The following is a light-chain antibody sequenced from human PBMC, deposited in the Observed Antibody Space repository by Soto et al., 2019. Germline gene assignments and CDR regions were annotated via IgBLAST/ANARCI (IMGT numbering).Light chain of an antibody. CDR3: CSYAGTYTPVV. Sequence: QSALTQPRSVSGSPGQPVTISCSGTSSDLGGYNYVSWYQQHPGQAPKLMIYDVTKRPSGVPDRFSASKSGNTASLTISGLQAEDEADYYCCSYAGTYTPVVFGGGTKVTVL. J-gene: IGLJ2*01. CDR1: SSDLGGYNY. V-gene: IGLV2-11*01. CDR2: DVT.